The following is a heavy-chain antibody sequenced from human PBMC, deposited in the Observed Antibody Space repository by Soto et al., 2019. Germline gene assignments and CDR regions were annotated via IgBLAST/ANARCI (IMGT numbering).Heavy chain of an antibody. Sequence: EVQLVESGGGLIQPGGSLRLSCAASGFTVSSNYMSWVRQAPGKGLEWVSVIYSGGSTYYADSVKGRFTISRDNSKNTLYLQMNSLRAEDTAVYYCARDGSMVRGVNAFDIWGKGTMVTVSS. CDR3: ARDGSMVRGVNAFDI. CDR1: GFTVSSNY. CDR2: IYSGGST. V-gene: IGHV3-53*01. J-gene: IGHJ3*02. D-gene: IGHD3-10*01.